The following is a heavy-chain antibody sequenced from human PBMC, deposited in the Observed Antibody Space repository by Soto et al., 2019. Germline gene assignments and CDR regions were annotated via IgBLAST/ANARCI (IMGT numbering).Heavy chain of an antibody. CDR2: ISAYNGNT. D-gene: IGHD3-10*01. J-gene: IGHJ4*02. Sequence: ASVKVPCKASGYTFTSYGISWVRQAPGQGLEWMGWISAYNGNTNYAQKLQGRVTMTTDTSTSTAYMELRSLRSDDTAVYYCARDKGDGSGSYYGYWGQGTLVTVSS. CDR3: ARDKGDGSGSYYGY. CDR1: GYTFTSYG. V-gene: IGHV1-18*01.